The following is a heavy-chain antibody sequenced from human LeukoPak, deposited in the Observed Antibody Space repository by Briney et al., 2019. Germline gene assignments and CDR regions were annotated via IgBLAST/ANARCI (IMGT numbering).Heavy chain of an antibody. D-gene: IGHD2-21*01. CDR3: AKGHLLWGLYYFDY. Sequence: PGGSLRLSCAASGFTFSSYAMSWVRQAPGKGQEWVSAISGSGGSTYYADSVKGRFTISRDNSKNTLYLQMNSLRAEDTAVYYCAKGHLLWGLYYFDYWGQGTLVTVSS. J-gene: IGHJ4*02. V-gene: IGHV3-23*01. CDR1: GFTFSSYA. CDR2: ISGSGGST.